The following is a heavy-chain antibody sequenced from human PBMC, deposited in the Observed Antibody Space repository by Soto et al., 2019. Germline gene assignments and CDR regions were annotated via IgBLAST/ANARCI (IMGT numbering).Heavy chain of an antibody. V-gene: IGHV5-51*01. Sequence: EVQLVPSGAEVKKPGESLKISCKGSGYRFTSHWIGWVRQMPGKGLEWRGVIYPGDSDTRYSPSFQGQVTISADKSINTAYLQWSSLKASDAAMYYCARSYSSSWLYGMDVWGQGTTVTVSS. CDR3: ARSYSSSWLYGMDV. J-gene: IGHJ6*02. CDR2: IYPGDSDT. CDR1: GYRFTSHW. D-gene: IGHD6-13*01.